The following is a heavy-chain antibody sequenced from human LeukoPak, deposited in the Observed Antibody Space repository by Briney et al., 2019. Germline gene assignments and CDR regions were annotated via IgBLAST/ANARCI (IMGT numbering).Heavy chain of an antibody. Sequence: SETLSLTCSVPGGSISGYYWTWIRQSPGKGLEWIGYIYSSGSTDYNPALKSRATISLDTSKNQFSLRLSSVTAADTAIYYCARADLHGGNPFDCFDIWGQGTMLTVSS. CDR3: ARADLHGGNPFDCFDI. CDR2: IYSSGST. D-gene: IGHD4-23*01. J-gene: IGHJ3*02. V-gene: IGHV4-59*08. CDR1: GGSISGYY.